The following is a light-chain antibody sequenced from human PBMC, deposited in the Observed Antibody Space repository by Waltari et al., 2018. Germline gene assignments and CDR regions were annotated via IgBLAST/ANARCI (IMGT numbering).Light chain of an antibody. J-gene: IGLJ3*02. Sequence: QSVLTQPPSASGTRGQVVTISRPARCSNTGGNAVSWYQPLPGSAPQLLIYTNNQRPSGVPDRFSGSKSGTSASLAISGLQSEDEAHYYCAAWDDTLNGRVFGGGTKVTVL. CDR3: AAWDDTLNGRV. CDR2: TNN. CDR1: CSNTGGNA. V-gene: IGLV1-44*01.